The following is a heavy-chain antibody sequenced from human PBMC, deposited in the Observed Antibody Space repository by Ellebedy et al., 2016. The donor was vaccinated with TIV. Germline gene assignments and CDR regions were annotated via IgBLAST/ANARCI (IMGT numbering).Heavy chain of an antibody. CDR2: INQDGSEK. V-gene: IGHV3-7*01. D-gene: IGHD4-23*01. Sequence: GGSLRLSXAASGFTFSSYWMSWVRQAPGKGLEWVANINQDGSEKYYVDSVEGRFTISRDNAKSTLYLQMNSLRDEDTAAIYCARKRGGGGRDYWGQGTLVTVSS. J-gene: IGHJ4*02. CDR1: GFTFSSYW. CDR3: ARKRGGGGRDY.